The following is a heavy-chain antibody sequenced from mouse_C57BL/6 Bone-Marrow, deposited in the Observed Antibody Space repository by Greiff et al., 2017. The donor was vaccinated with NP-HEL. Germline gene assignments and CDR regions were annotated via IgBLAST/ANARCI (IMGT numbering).Heavy chain of an antibody. CDR3: TLYSNSAWFAY. D-gene: IGHD2-5*01. CDR1: GFNIKDDY. V-gene: IGHV14-4*01. Sequence: EVMLVESGAELVRPGASVKLSCTASGFNIKDDYMHWVKQRPEQGLEWIGWIDPENGDTEYASKFQGKATITADTSSNTAYLQLSSLTSEDTAVYYCTLYSNSAWFAYWGQGTLVTVSA. J-gene: IGHJ3*01. CDR2: IDPENGDT.